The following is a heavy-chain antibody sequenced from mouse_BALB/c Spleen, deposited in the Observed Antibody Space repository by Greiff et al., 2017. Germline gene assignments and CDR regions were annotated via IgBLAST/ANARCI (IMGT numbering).Heavy chain of an antibody. J-gene: IGHJ4*01. V-gene: IGHV10-1*02. D-gene: IGHD1-1*01. CDR2: IRSKSNNYAT. CDR3: VRQKLYYGSSFYAMDY. Sequence: VQLKESGGGLVQPKGSLKLSCAASGFTFNTYAMNWVRQAPGKGLEWVARIRSKSNNYATYYADSVKDRFTISRDDSQSMLYLQMNNLKTEDTAMYYCVRQKLYYGSSFYAMDYWGQGTSVTVSS. CDR1: GFTFNTYA.